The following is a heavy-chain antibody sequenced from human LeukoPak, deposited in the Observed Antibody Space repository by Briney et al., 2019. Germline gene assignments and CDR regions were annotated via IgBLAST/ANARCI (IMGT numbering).Heavy chain of an antibody. V-gene: IGHV3-23*01. CDR2: ISGSGDST. Sequence: TGGSLRLSCAASGFTFSIYGMSWVRQAPGKGLEWVSAISGSGDSTYYADSVKGRFTISRDNSKNTLYLQMNSLRAEDTAVYYCAEWSSGWDWGQGTLVTVSS. CDR1: GFTFSIYG. D-gene: IGHD6-19*01. CDR3: AEWSSGWD. J-gene: IGHJ4*02.